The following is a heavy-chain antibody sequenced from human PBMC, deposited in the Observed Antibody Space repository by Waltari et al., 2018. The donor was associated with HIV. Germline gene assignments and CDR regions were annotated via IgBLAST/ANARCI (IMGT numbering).Heavy chain of an antibody. V-gene: IGHV4-59*01. J-gene: IGHJ6*02. Sequence: QVQLQESGPGLVKPSETPSLTCTVSGVSITNTYWTWIRRPPGKGLEWIGYVHDSGSTNYNPSLKSRATISVDTSKNQFSLSLNSATSADTAVYYCARLNRLVPIAHYYYHSMDVWGQGTTVTVSS. CDR3: ARLNRLVPIAHYYYHSMDV. D-gene: IGHD1-26*01. CDR1: GVSITNTY. CDR2: VHDSGST.